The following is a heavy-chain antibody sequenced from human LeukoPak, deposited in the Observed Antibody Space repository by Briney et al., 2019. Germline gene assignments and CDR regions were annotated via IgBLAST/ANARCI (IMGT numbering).Heavy chain of an antibody. CDR1: GFTFSSYA. V-gene: IGHV3-30-3*01. D-gene: IGHD2-21*02. Sequence: GRSLRLSCAASGFTFSSYAMHWVRQAPGKGLEWVAVISYDGSNKYYADSVKGRFTISRDNSKNTLYLQMNSLRGEDTAVYYCARGAGVTANPLLDYWGQGTLVTVSS. CDR2: ISYDGSNK. CDR3: ARGAGVTANPLLDY. J-gene: IGHJ4*02.